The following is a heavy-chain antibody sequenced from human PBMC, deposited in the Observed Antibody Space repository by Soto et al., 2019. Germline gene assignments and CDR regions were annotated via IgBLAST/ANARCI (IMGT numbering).Heavy chain of an antibody. CDR3: ARVGSYCSSDSCSSYNWFDP. V-gene: IGHV1-46*01. CDR2: INPSGGST. D-gene: IGHD2-2*01. CDR1: GYTFINYY. Sequence: ASVKVSCNASGYTFINYYMHWVRQAPGQGLEWMGIINPSGGSTNYAQKFQGRVTMTRDTSTSTVYMELSSLKSEDTAVYYCARVGSYCSSDSCSSYNWFDPWGQGTLVTVSS. J-gene: IGHJ5*02.